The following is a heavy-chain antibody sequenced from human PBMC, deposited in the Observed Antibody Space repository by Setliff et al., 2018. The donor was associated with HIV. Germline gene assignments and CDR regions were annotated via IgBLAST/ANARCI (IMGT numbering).Heavy chain of an antibody. CDR3: ARARSDWYNVRPYYFDL. D-gene: IGHD6-19*01. CDR2: IYHSEYT. V-gene: IGHV4-4*02. CDR1: GGSISSDNW. Sequence: PSETLSLTCAVSGGSISSDNWWTWVRQPPGKGLEWIGEIYHSEYTNYNASLKSRVSMSVDKSKNQFSLTLSSVTAADTAAYYCARARSDWYNVRPYYFDLWGQGTPVTVSS. J-gene: IGHJ4*02.